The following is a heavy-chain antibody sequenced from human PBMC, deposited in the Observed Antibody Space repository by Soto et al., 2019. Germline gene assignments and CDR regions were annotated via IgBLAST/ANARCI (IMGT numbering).Heavy chain of an antibody. Sequence: QVQLQESGPGLVKPSQTLSLTCTVSGGSISSGGYYWSWIRQHPGQGLEWIGSIYYSESTYYNPSLKSLLTISLDTSKNQFALKLSSVSAAYTAVYYCARANGGYGLDVWGQGTTVTVSS. CDR2: IYYSEST. CDR1: GGSISSGGYY. CDR3: ARANGGYGLDV. J-gene: IGHJ6*02. V-gene: IGHV4-31*01. D-gene: IGHD7-27*01.